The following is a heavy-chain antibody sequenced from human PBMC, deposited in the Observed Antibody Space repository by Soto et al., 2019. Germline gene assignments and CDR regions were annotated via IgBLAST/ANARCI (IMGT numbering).Heavy chain of an antibody. J-gene: IGHJ5*02. CDR1: GFTFSSYA. V-gene: IGHV3-23*01. CDR3: ATMRKLPKYSSSWYRGEWFDP. D-gene: IGHD6-13*01. Sequence: GGSLRLSCAASGFTFSSYAMSWVRQAPGKGLEWVSAISGSGGSTYYADSVKGRFTISRDNSKNTLYLQMNSLRAEDTAVYYCATMRKLPKYSSSWYRGEWFDPWGQGTLVTVSS. CDR2: ISGSGGST.